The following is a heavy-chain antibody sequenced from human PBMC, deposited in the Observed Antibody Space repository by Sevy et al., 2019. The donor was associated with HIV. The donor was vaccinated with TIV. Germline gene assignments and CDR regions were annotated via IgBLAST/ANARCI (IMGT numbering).Heavy chain of an antibody. Sequence: GGSLRLSCAASGFTFSGSAMHWVRQASGKGLEWVGRIRSKANSYATAYAGSVKCRFTISRDDSKNTAYLQMNSLKTEDTALYYCTRRGFDGYDHWGYYYYYMDVWGKGTTGTVSS. CDR3: TRRGFDGYDHWGYYYYYMDV. V-gene: IGHV3-73*01. CDR1: GFTFSGSA. D-gene: IGHD5-12*01. J-gene: IGHJ6*03. CDR2: IRSKANSYAT.